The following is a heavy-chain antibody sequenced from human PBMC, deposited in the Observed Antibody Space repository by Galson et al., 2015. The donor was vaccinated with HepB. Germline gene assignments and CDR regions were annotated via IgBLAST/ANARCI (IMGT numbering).Heavy chain of an antibody. V-gene: IGHV3-48*04. CDR2: ISSSSSTI. D-gene: IGHD5-24*01. CDR3: ASEELATKGYYFDY. CDR1: GFTFSSYS. J-gene: IGHJ4*02. Sequence: SLRLSCAASGFTFSSYSMNWVRQAPGKGLEWVSYISSSSSTIYYADSVKGRFTISRDNAKNSLYLQMNSLRAEDTAVYYCASEELATKGYYFDYWGQGTLVTVSS.